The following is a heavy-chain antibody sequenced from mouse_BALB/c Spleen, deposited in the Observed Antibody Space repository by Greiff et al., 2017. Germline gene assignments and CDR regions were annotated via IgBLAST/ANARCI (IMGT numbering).Heavy chain of an antibody. CDR2: ILPGSGST. CDR3: ARSGTAWFAY. Sequence: QVQLQQSGAELMKPGASVKISCKATGYTLSSYWIEWVKQRPGHGLEWIGEILPGSGSTNYNEKFKGKATFTADTSSNTAYMQLSSLTSEDSAVYYCARSGTAWFAYWGQGTLVTVSA. V-gene: IGHV1-9*01. CDR1: GYTLSSYW. D-gene: IGHD4-1*01. J-gene: IGHJ3*01.